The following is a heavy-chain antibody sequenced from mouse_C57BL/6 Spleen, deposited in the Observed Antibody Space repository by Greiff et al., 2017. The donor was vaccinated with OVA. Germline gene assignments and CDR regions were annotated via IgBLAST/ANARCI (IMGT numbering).Heavy chain of an antibody. J-gene: IGHJ4*01. CDR3: ARSYYYGSSPYAMDY. CDR2: IYPGDGDT. D-gene: IGHD1-1*01. CDR1: GYAFSSYW. Sequence: VKLQESGAELVKPGASVKISCKASGYAFSSYWMNWVKQRPGKGLEWIGQIYPGDGDTNYNGKFKGKATLTADKSSSTAYMQLSSLTSDASAVSFCARSYYYGSSPYAMDYWGQGTSATVSS. V-gene: IGHV1-80*01.